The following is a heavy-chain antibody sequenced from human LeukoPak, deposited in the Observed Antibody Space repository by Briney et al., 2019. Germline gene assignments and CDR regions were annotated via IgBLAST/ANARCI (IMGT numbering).Heavy chain of an antibody. CDR1: GFTFSNYA. J-gene: IGHJ4*02. CDR3: AKGSGRGYSYGLEY. Sequence: PGGSLRLSCAASGFTFSNYAMTWVRQAPGKGLEWVSGISGSAGSTYYADSVKGRFSISRDNSKNTMYLQMNSLRAEDTAVYYCAKGSGRGYSYGLEYWGQGTLVTVSS. V-gene: IGHV3-23*01. D-gene: IGHD5-18*01. CDR2: ISGSAGST.